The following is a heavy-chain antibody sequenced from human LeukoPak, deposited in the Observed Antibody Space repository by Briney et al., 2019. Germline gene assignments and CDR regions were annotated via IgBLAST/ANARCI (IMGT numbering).Heavy chain of an antibody. CDR1: GYTFTGYY. CDR3: AREPYGSGSYSDY. J-gene: IGHJ4*02. V-gene: IGHV1-2*06. D-gene: IGHD3-10*01. Sequence: ASVKVSCKASGYTFTGYYVHWVRQAPGQGLEWMGRINPNSGDTNYAQKFQGRVTMTRDTSISTAYMELSRLRSDDTAVYYCAREPYGSGSYSDYWGQGTLVTVSS. CDR2: INPNSGDT.